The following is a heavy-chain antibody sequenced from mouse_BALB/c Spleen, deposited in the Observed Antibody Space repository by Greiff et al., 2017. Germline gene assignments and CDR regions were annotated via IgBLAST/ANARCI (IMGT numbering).Heavy chain of an antibody. CDR2: IDPANGNT. CDR1: GFNIKDTY. J-gene: IGHJ4*01. D-gene: IGHD1-1*01. CDR3: ARSTVYYYGSSLYAMDY. Sequence: EVQLVESGAELVKPGASVKLSCTASGFNIKDTYMHWVKQRPEQGLEWIGRIDPANGNTKYDPKFQGKATITADTSSNTAYLQLSSLTSEDTAVYYCARSTVYYYGSSLYAMDYWGQGTSVTVSS. V-gene: IGHV14-3*02.